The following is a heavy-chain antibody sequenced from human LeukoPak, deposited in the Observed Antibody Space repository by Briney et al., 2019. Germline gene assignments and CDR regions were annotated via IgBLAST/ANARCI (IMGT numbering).Heavy chain of an antibody. D-gene: IGHD3-3*01. CDR3: ARDRNVLRFLEGFDY. Sequence: SETLSLTCTVSGGSISSSGYYWGWNRQPPGKGLEWIGSIHYSGSTYYNPSLKSRATISVDTSKNQFSLKLSSVTAADTAVYYCARDRNVLRFLEGFDYWGQGTLVTVSS. V-gene: IGHV4-39*02. CDR2: IHYSGST. J-gene: IGHJ4*02. CDR1: GGSISSSGYY.